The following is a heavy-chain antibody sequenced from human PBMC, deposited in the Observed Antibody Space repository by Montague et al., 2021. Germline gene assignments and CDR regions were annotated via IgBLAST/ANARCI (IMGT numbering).Heavy chain of an antibody. V-gene: IGHV4-34*01. CDR3: TRGEVAVTGIDY. CDR2: ISHTGST. CDR1: GGSLSGYI. Sequence: SENLSLTCAVYGGSLSGYIWNWIRQPPGRDLEWIGQISHTGSTSYNPSLKSRVTMSVDTSENHVSLRLSSVTAADTAVYYCTRGEVAVTGIDYWGQGALVTVSS. J-gene: IGHJ4*02. D-gene: IGHD6-19*01.